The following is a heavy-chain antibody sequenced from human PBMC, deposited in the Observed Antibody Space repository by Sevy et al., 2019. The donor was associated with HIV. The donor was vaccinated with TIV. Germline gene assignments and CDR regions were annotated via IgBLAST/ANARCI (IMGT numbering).Heavy chain of an antibody. V-gene: IGHV3-7*01. CDR2: LKQDGSEK. J-gene: IGHJ4*02. Sequence: GGSLRLSCAASGFSFSVYWMSWVRQAPGKGLEWVATLKQDGSEKYYVGSVKGRFTISRDNAKNSLYLQMNSLRAEDTAVYYCVREGVGGYSYSLDCLGQGTLVTVSS. CDR3: VREGVGGYSYSLDC. CDR1: GFSFSVYW. D-gene: IGHD5-18*01.